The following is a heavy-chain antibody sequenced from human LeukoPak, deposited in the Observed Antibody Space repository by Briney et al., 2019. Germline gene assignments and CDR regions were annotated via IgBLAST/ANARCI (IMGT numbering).Heavy chain of an antibody. V-gene: IGHV3-23*01. D-gene: IGHD3-22*01. Sequence: GVSLRLSCAASGFTVSAYAMAWVRQAPGKGLEWVSTIYDDNTYYADSVKGRFAISTDNSKNTLYLQMNSLRAEDTAVYYCAKDLGDSSGSNAFDIWGQGTMVTVSS. CDR2: IYDDNT. CDR1: GFTVSAYA. CDR3: AKDLGDSSGSNAFDI. J-gene: IGHJ3*02.